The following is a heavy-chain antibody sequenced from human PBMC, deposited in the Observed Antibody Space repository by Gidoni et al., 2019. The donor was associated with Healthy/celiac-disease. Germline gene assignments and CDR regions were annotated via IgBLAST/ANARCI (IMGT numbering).Heavy chain of an antibody. V-gene: IGHV3-15*01. Sequence: EVQLVESGGGLVKPGGSLRLSCAASGFTFSNAWMSWVRQAPGKGLEWVGRIKSKTDGGTTDYAAPVKGRFTISRDDSKNTLYLQMNSLKTEDTAVYYCTTFEPKDGAFDIWGQGTMVTVSS. J-gene: IGHJ3*02. CDR3: TTFEPKDGAFDI. CDR1: GFTFSNAW. CDR2: IKSKTDGGTT.